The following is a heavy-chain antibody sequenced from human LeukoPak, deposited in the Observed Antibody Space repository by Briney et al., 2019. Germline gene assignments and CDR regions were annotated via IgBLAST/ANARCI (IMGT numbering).Heavy chain of an antibody. V-gene: IGHV3-13*04. J-gene: IGHJ4*02. CDR2: MGKTAGDT. D-gene: IGHD6-13*01. Sequence: PGGSLRLSCAPSGLTFRTYDVLWVRQATGKGREWVSGMGKTAGDTYYSGSVKGRYTISRENAKNSVYLEMNSLEAGDTAVYYCARGAAGFDYWGQGTLVSVSS. CDR1: GLTFRTYD. CDR3: ARGAAGFDY.